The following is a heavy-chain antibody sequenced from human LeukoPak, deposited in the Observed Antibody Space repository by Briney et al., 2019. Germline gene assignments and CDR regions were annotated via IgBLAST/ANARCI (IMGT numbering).Heavy chain of an antibody. CDR2: IYPSGKT. J-gene: IGHJ3*02. CDR1: GGSISSHY. CDR3: ARDLPYPMDAFDI. V-gene: IGHV4-4*07. Sequence: SETLSLTCTVSGGSISSHYWSWIWQPAGKGLEWIGRIYPSGKTNYNPSLKSRVTMSLDTSKNQFSLKLSSVTAADTAVFYCARDLPYPMDAFDIWGQGTMVTVSS.